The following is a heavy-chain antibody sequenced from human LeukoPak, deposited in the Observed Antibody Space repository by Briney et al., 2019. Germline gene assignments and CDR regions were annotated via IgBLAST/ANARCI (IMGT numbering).Heavy chain of an antibody. V-gene: IGHV3-30*04. CDR1: RFTFSSYA. D-gene: IGHD3-3*01. CDR3: ASEIIFGSFDY. Sequence: PGGSLRLSCAASRFTFSSYAMHWVRQAPDKGLEWVAVISYDGSNKYYADSVKGRFTISRDNSKNTLYLQMNSLRAEDTAVYYCASEIIFGSFDYWGQGTLVTVSS. CDR2: ISYDGSNK. J-gene: IGHJ4*02.